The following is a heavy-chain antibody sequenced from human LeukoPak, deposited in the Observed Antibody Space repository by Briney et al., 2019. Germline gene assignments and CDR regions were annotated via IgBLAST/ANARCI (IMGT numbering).Heavy chain of an antibody. Sequence: GGSLRLSCAASEFTFSSNYMSWVRQAPGKGLEWVSVIYRGGATYYADSVKDRFTISRDISKNTLFLQMNSLRAEDTAVYFCARDDPDFLYFASWGQEPWSPPPQ. J-gene: IGHJ4*01. V-gene: IGHV3-66*01. CDR2: IYRGGAT. D-gene: IGHD3-3*01. CDR3: ARDDPDFLYFAS. CDR1: EFTFSSNY.